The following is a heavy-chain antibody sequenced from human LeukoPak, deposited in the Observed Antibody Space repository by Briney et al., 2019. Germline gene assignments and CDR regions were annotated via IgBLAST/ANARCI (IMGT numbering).Heavy chain of an antibody. CDR2: ISYDGSNK. V-gene: IGHV3-30*18. D-gene: IGHD2-2*01. Sequence: PGGSLRLSCAASGFTFSSYGMHWVRQAPGKGLEWVAVISYDGSNKYYADSVKGRFTISRDNSRNTLYLQMNSLRAEDTAVYYCAKSAAPGDAFGIWGQGTMVTVSS. CDR3: AKSAAPGDAFGI. J-gene: IGHJ3*02. CDR1: GFTFSSYG.